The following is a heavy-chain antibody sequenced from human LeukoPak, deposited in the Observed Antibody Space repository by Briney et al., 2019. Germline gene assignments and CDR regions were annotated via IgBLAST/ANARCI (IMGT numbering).Heavy chain of an antibody. CDR1: GGSISSGSYY. D-gene: IGHD1-1*01. V-gene: IGHV4-61*02. CDR3: ARQETWERSALIDY. J-gene: IGHJ4*02. CDR2: IYTSGST. Sequence: PSETLSLTCTVSGGSISSGSYYWSWVRQPADKGLEWIGRIYTSGSTNYNPSLKSRVTISADTSKNQFSLKLSSVTAADTAVYYCARQETWERSALIDYWGQGTLVTVSS.